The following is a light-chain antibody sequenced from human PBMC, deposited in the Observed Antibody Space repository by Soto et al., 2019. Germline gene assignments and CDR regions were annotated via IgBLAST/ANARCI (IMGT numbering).Light chain of an antibody. CDR3: QQYYSTPPT. Sequence: DIVMTQSPDSLAVSLGERATINCKSSQSVLYSSNNKNYLAWYQQKPGQPPKLLIYCASTRESGVPDRFSGSGSGTDFTLTISSLQAEDVAVYYCQQYYSTPPTFVQGTQVEI. CDR1: QSVLYSSNNKNY. V-gene: IGKV4-1*01. J-gene: IGKJ1*01. CDR2: CAS.